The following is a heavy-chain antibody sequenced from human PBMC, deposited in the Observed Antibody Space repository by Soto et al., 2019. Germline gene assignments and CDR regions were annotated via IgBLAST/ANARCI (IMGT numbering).Heavy chain of an antibody. D-gene: IGHD5-18*01. V-gene: IGHV1-69*02. CDR2: IIPILGIA. CDR3: ARVLGDTAMVETDAFDI. J-gene: IGHJ3*02. Sequence: QVQLVQSGAEVKKPGSSVKVSCKASGGTFSSYTISWVRQAPGQGLEWMGRIIPILGIANYAQKFLGRVTITADKSTSTASRELIRLRSEDTAVYYCARVLGDTAMVETDAFDIWGQGTMVTVSS. CDR1: GGTFSSYT.